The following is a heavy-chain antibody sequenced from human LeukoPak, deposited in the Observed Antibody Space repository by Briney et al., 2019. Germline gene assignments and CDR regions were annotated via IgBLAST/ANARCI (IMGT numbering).Heavy chain of an antibody. Sequence: SETLSLTCTVSGGSISSSSYYWGWIRQPPGKGLEWIGYIYYSGSTYYNPSLKSRVTISVDTSKNQFSLRLSSVTAADTAVYYCARGYTSSWYFGNWFDPWGQGTLVTVSS. CDR3: ARGYTSSWYFGNWFDP. D-gene: IGHD6-13*01. V-gene: IGHV4-39*01. J-gene: IGHJ5*02. CDR1: GGSISSSSYY. CDR2: IYYSGST.